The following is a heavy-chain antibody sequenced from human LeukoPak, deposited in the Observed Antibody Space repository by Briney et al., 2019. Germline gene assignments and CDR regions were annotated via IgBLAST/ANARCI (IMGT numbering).Heavy chain of an antibody. D-gene: IGHD3-10*01. J-gene: IGHJ4*02. CDR3: VRDWGGGDDY. CDR1: GFTLSSYW. Sequence: PGGSLRLSCAVSGFTLSSYWMTCVRQTPGKGLEWVANIRQDGSEKYYLDSVKGRFTISRDNAKNSLYLQMNFLRGEDTAVYYCVRDWGGGDDYWGQGTLVTVSS. CDR2: IRQDGSEK. V-gene: IGHV3-7*01.